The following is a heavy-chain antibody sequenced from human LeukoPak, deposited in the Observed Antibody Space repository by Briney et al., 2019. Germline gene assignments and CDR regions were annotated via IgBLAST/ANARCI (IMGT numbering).Heavy chain of an antibody. V-gene: IGHV3-7*03. CDR2: INSDGSEG. CDR3: ARSSYSSSSSV. CDR1: GFTFSELW. J-gene: IGHJ3*01. D-gene: IGHD6-6*01. Sequence: PGGSLRLSCAVSGFTFSELWMSWSRQAPGKGLEWVASINSDGSEGYYADVVKGRFTISRDNAKNSLYLQINSLRAEDTAVYYCARSSYSSSSSVWGQGTMVTVSS.